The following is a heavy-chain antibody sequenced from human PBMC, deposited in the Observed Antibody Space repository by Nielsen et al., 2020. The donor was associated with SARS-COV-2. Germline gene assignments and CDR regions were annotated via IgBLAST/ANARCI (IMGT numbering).Heavy chain of an antibody. Sequence: SVKVSCKASGYTFTSYGISWVRQAPGQGLEWMGGIIPIFGTANYAQKFQGRVTITADESTSTAYMELSSLRSEDTAVYYCASYSGYYVGDYFDYWGQGTLVTVSS. CDR1: GYTFTSYG. CDR3: ASYSGYYVGDYFDY. CDR2: IIPIFGTA. V-gene: IGHV1-69*13. J-gene: IGHJ4*02. D-gene: IGHD5-12*01.